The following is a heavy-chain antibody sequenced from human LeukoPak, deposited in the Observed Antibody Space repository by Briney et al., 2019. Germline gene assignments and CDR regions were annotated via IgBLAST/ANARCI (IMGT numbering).Heavy chain of an antibody. J-gene: IGHJ5*02. CDR2: IYYSGST. D-gene: IGHD3-10*01. CDR3: ARGDYYYGSGSYYNWFDP. V-gene: IGHV4-31*03. Sequence: PSQTLSLACTVSGGSISSGGYYWSWIRQHPGKGLEWIGYIYYSGSTYYNPSLKSRVTISVDTSKNQFSLKLSSVTAADTAVYYCARGDYYYGSGSYYNWFDPWGQGTLVTVSS. CDR1: GGSISSGGYY.